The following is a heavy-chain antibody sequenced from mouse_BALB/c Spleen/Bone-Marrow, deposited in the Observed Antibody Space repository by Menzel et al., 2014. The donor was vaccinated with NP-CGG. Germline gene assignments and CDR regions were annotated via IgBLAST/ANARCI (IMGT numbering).Heavy chain of an antibody. V-gene: IGHV1S56*01. CDR2: IYPGDFNT. J-gene: IGHJ4*01. CDR3: ARKSQRAYDSMNY. D-gene: IGHD2-4*01. Sequence: QVQLQQSGPELVKPGASVRISCKASGYTFTSYYVHWVRQRPGRGLEWIGWIYPGDFNTKYNEKFKGKATLTADKSSSTASMQVSSLTSEDSAVYFCARKSQRAYDSMNYWGQGTSVTVSS. CDR1: GYTFTSYY.